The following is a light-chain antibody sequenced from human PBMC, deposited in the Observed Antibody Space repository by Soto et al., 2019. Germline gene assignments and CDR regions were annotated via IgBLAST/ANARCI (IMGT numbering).Light chain of an antibody. J-gene: IGKJ4*01. CDR2: AAS. V-gene: IGKV1-9*01. CDR3: QQLKSYPLT. CDR1: QDINSY. Sequence: DIQLTQSPSFLSASVGDRVTITCRAGQDINSYLAWYQQKPGKAPNLLMYAASTLQSGVPTRFSGSGSGTEFTLTISTLQPEDFATYYCQQLKSYPLTFGGGTKVEIK.